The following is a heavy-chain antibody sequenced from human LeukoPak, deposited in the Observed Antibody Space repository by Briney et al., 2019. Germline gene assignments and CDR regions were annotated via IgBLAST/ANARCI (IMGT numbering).Heavy chain of an antibody. D-gene: IGHD5-24*01. CDR1: GFTFDNHA. CDR2: ITWDGSST. V-gene: IGHV3-43D*04. CDR3: ARGDDYNFRVIDY. Sequence: GGSLRLSRAASGFTFDNHAMHCVRQAPGKGLEWVSLITWDGSSTVYAGSVKGRFTISRDNTQNSLYLQMNSLRAEDTALYYCARGDDYNFRVIDYWGQGTLVTVSS. J-gene: IGHJ4*02.